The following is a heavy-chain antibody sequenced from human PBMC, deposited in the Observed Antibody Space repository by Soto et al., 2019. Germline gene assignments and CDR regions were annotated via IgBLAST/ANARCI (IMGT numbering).Heavy chain of an antibody. CDR2: INHSGST. V-gene: IGHV4-34*01. CDR3: ARGGGITGTTYYYYGMDV. J-gene: IGHJ6*02. CDR1: GGSFSGYY. D-gene: IGHD1-7*01. Sequence: QVQLQQWGAGLLKPSETLSLTCAVYGGSFSGYYWSWIRQPPGKGLEWIGEINHSGSTNYNPSLKSRVTISVDTSKNQFSLKLSSVTAADTAVYYCARGGGITGTTYYYYGMDVWGQGTTVTVSS.